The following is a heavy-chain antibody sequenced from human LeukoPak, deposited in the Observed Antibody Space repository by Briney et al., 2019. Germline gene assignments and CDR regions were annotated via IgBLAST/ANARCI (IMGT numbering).Heavy chain of an antibody. CDR3: AARKVRGVWFYLDY. V-gene: IGHV3-23*01. D-gene: IGHD3-10*01. Sequence: GGSLRLSCAASGFTVSAYAMAWVRQAPGKGLEWVSTTYDDNTYYADSVKGRFAISTDNSKNTLYLQMNSLRVEDTAVYFCAARKVRGVWFYLDYWGQGTLVTVSS. CDR2: TYDDNT. CDR1: GFTVSAYA. J-gene: IGHJ4*02.